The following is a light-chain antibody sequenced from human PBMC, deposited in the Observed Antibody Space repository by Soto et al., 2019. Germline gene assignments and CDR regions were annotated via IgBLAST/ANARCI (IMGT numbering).Light chain of an antibody. J-gene: IGKJ1*01. CDR2: KAS. CDR1: QTISSW. CDR3: LHTFSFPRT. V-gene: IGKV1-5*03. Sequence: DSQMTQSPSTLSGSVGDRVTITCRASQTISSWLAWYQQKPGKAPKLLIYKASTLKSGVPSRFSASGSGAEFILTINPLQAEDFATYYCLHTFSFPRTFGQGTKVDIK.